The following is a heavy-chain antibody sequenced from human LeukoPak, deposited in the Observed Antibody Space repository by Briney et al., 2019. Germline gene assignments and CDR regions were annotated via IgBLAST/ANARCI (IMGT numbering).Heavy chain of an antibody. CDR3: VKGPRPDITVAHTVEN. CDR2: ISSRGNST. J-gene: IGHJ4*02. Sequence: GGSLRLSCAASGFIFSNYARSWVRQVPGRGLEWVSTISSRGNSTYVADSVKGRFTISRDNSKNSLYLQMNTVRAEDTAVYYCVKGPRPDITVAHTVENWGQGTLVTVSS. CDR1: GFIFSNYA. D-gene: IGHD6-19*01. V-gene: IGHV3-23*01.